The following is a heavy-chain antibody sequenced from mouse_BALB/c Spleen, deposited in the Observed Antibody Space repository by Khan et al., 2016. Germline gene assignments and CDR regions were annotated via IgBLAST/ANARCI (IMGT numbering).Heavy chain of an antibody. V-gene: IGHV3-2*02. CDR2: ISYGGTN. D-gene: IGHD2-2*01. CDR1: GYSITSDYA. J-gene: IGHJ4*01. CDR3: ARWLDAMDY. Sequence: EVQLQESGPGLVKPSQSLSLTCTVTGYSITSDYAWNWLRPLQGKKLEWTGYISYGGTNTSNPSLKRRISFTETPSKTLFFLQLNSVTTEETATYYCARWLDAMDYWGQGTSVTVSS.